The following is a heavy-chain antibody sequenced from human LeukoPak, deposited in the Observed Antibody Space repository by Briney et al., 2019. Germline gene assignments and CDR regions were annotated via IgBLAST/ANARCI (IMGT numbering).Heavy chain of an antibody. V-gene: IGHV3-53*01. Sequence: GGSLRLSCAASGVTLSSYAMSWARQAPGKGLEWVSVIYSGGSRYYADSVKGRFTISRDNSKNTLYLQMNSLRAEDTAVYYCARDQRTYYDFWSGYPSYWGQGTLVTVSS. D-gene: IGHD3-3*01. CDR3: ARDQRTYYDFWSGYPSY. J-gene: IGHJ4*02. CDR1: GVTLSSYA. CDR2: IYSGGSR.